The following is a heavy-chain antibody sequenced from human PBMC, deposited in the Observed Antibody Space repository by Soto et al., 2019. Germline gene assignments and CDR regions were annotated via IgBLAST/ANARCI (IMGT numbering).Heavy chain of an antibody. CDR3: ARARFQVIYVKPYFDS. Sequence: NQSLTCPVSGGYITTGGSYWSRIRQHPGQGLEWIVNIYHSGNTYYNPFRKSRLTISVYTSKNHFSLMVVSVTAADTAVYYCARARFQVIYVKPYFDSWGQGTLVTVSS. CDR2: IYHSGNT. CDR1: GGYITTGGSY. V-gene: IGHV4-31*03. J-gene: IGHJ4*02. D-gene: IGHD2-21*01.